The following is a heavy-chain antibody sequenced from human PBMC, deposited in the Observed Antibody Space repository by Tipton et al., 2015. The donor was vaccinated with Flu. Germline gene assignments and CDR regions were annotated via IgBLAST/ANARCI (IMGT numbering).Heavy chain of an antibody. CDR3: ARSGYNFGVDY. CDR2: IHSSGST. Sequence: TLSLTCTVSGGSINTSIYYWSWIRLPAGKGLEWIGRIHSSGSTNYKPSLKSRVTISIDTSKNEFSLKLSSVTAADTAVYYCARSGYNFGVDYWGKGNLVTV. V-gene: IGHV4-61*02. D-gene: IGHD3-22*01. CDR1: GGSINTSIYY. J-gene: IGHJ4*02.